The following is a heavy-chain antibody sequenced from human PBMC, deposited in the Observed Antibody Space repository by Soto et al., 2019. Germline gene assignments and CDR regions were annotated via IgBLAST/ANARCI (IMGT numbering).Heavy chain of an antibody. CDR2: ISAYNGNT. Sequence: QVQLVQSGAEVKKPGASVKVSCKASGYTFTSYGISWVRQAPGQGLEWMGWISAYNGNTNYAQKLQGRVTMTTDTATSPTYMELRRLRSDHTAVYYCARGTTVETGSYWGQGTLVTVSS. V-gene: IGHV1-18*01. CDR1: GYTFTSYG. J-gene: IGHJ4*02. CDR3: ARGTTVETGSY. D-gene: IGHD4-17*01.